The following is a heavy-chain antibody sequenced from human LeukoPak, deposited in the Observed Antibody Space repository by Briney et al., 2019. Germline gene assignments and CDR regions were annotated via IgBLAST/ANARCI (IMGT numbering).Heavy chain of an antibody. CDR1: GFTFSNYA. D-gene: IGHD4/OR15-4a*01. CDR3: ASGLYGGLFDN. CDR2: ISTNSGST. Sequence: GGSLRLSCATSGFTFSNYAMNWVRQAPGKGLEWISDISTNSGSTYHIESVRGRFTISRDNSKNTLYLQMNSLRADDTAVYYCASGLYGGLFDNWGQGTLVTVSS. J-gene: IGHJ4*02. V-gene: IGHV3-23*01.